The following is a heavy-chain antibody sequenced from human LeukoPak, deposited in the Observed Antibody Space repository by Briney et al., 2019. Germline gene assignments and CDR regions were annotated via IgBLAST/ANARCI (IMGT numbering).Heavy chain of an antibody. V-gene: IGHV4-39*07. D-gene: IGHD5-18*01. Sequence: SETLSLTCTVSGGSISSSTYYWGWIRQPPGKGLEWIGSIYYSGSTYYNPSLKSRVTISVDTSRNQFSLKLTSVTAADTAVYYCARGESGLSYAYDYWGQGTLVTVSS. CDR1: GGSISSSTYY. J-gene: IGHJ4*02. CDR3: ARGESGLSYAYDY. CDR2: IYYSGST.